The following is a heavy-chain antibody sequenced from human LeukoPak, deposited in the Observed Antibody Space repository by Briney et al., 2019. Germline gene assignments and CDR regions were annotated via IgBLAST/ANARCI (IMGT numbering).Heavy chain of an antibody. CDR3: AKTTDGYSSGRYPGWPIDY. V-gene: IGHV3-23*01. CDR2: ISGSGGDT. Sequence: GGSLRLSCAASGFTFYWVRQAPGKGLEWVSGISGSGGDTYFADSVRGRFTIFRDNSKNTVILQMDSLRAEDTAVYYCAKTTDGYSSGRYPGWPIDYWGQGTLVTVSS. D-gene: IGHD6-19*01. J-gene: IGHJ4*02. CDR1: GFTFY.